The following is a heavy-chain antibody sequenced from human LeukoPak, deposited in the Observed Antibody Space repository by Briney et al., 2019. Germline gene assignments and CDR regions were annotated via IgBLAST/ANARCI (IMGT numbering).Heavy chain of an antibody. V-gene: IGHV3-64*01. CDR2: ISSNGGST. Sequence: GGSLRLSCAASGFTFSSYAMHWVRQAPGKGLEYVSAISSNGGSTYYANSVKGRFNISRDNSKNTLYLQMGSLRGEDMAVYYCARSIGSRYYYYYYMDVWGKGTTVTVSS. J-gene: IGHJ6*03. D-gene: IGHD5-12*01. CDR1: GFTFSSYA. CDR3: ARSIGSRYYYYYYMDV.